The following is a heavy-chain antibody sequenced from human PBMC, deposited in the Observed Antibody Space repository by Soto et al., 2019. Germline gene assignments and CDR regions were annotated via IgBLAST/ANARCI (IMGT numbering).Heavy chain of an antibody. V-gene: IGHV3-30-3*01. D-gene: IGHD3-22*01. CDR1: GFAFSAYT. CDR3: VRAIGHYGMDV. Sequence: GGSLRLSCAASGFAFSAYTMHWVRQAPGKGLEWVAIISHDAINKYYADSVKGRFTISRDNSKNTLYLQMNSLRVEDTAVYYCVRAIGHYGMDVWGRGTTVTVSS. CDR2: ISHDAINK. J-gene: IGHJ6*02.